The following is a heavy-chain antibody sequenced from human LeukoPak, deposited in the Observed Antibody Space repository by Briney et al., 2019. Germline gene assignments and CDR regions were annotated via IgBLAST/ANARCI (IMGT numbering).Heavy chain of an antibody. CDR1: XFXXYX. J-gene: IGHJ4*02. Sequence: XFXXYXXSXVRQAPGKGLEWVANIKQDGSEKYYVDSVKGRFTISRDNAKNSLYLQMNSLRAEDTAVYYCARDFRGYSGYDYLYYFDYWGQGTLVTVSS. V-gene: IGHV3-7*03. D-gene: IGHD5-12*01. CDR3: ARDFRGYSGYDYLYYFDY. CDR2: IKQDGSEK.